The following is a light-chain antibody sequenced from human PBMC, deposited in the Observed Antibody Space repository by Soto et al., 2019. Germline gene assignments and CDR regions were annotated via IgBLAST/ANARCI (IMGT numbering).Light chain of an antibody. J-gene: IGLJ1*01. V-gene: IGLV2-8*01. CDR2: EVS. CDR1: SSDAGGYNY. CDR3: SAYAGRNPLGV. Sequence: QSALTQPPSASGSPGQSVTISCTGTSSDAGGYNYVSWYQQHPGKAPNLMIYEVSKRPSGVPDRFSGSKSGNTASLTVSGLQAEDESDYYCSAYAGRNPLGVFGTGTKLTVL.